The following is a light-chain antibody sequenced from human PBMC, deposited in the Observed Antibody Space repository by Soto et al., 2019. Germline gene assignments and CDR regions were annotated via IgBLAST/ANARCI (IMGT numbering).Light chain of an antibody. V-gene: IGKV3-20*01. CDR2: GAF. J-gene: IGKJ1*01. Sequence: EIELTQSPGTLSLSPGERATLSCRASQSINRDYLAWYRQKPGQAPRLLIYGAFRRATGIPDRFSGSGSGTDFTLTISRLEPEDFAVYYCQHYGTPPWTFGQGTKVEIK. CDR1: QSINRDY. CDR3: QHYGTPPWT.